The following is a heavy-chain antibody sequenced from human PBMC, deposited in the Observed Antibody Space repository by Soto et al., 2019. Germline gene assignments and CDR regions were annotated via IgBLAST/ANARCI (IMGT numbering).Heavy chain of an antibody. J-gene: IGHJ4*02. V-gene: IGHV3-23*01. Sequence: GGSLRLSCVASGFTFSSYAMSWVRQAPGKGLEWVSAITGDGGDTFHADSVRGRLTISRDNSRNTLYLQMDSLRAEDTALYYCAKGSATSRPYYFDYWGQGTQVTVSS. CDR1: GFTFSSYA. CDR3: AKGSATSRPYYFDY. CDR2: ITGDGGDT.